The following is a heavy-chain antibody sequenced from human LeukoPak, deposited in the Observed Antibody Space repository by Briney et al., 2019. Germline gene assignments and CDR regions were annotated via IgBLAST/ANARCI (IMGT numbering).Heavy chain of an antibody. V-gene: IGHV4-30-4*08. J-gene: IGHJ4*02. D-gene: IGHD3-22*01. CDR2: IYYSGST. Sequence: ASETLSLTCTVSGGSISSGDYHWSWIRQPPGKGLEWIGYIYYSGSTYYNPSLKSRVTISVDTSKNQFSLKLSSVTAADTAVYYCARDRYYYDSSGYYSIRFDYWGQGTLVTVSS. CDR1: GGSISSGDYH. CDR3: ARDRYYYDSSGYYSIRFDY.